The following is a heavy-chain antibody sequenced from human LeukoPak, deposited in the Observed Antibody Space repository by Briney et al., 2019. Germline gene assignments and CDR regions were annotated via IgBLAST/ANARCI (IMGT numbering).Heavy chain of an antibody. CDR2: IYYSGST. V-gene: IGHV4-39*01. CDR1: GGSISSSSYY. D-gene: IGHD5-24*01. Sequence: SETLSLTCTVSGGSISSSSYYWDWIRQPPGKGLEWIGSIYYSGSTYYNPSLKSRVTISVDTSKKQLSLKLGSVTAADTAVYYCARQDDYNFDYWGQGTLVTVSS. J-gene: IGHJ4*02. CDR3: ARQDDYNFDY.